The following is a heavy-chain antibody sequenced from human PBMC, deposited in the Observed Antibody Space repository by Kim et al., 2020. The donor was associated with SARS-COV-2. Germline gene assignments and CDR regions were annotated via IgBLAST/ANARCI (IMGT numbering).Heavy chain of an antibody. Sequence: SETLSLTCTVSGYSISSGYYWGWIRQPPGKGLEWIGSIYHSGSTYYNPSLKSRVTISVDTSKNQFSLKLSSVTAADTAVYYCARQAYYYDSSGYSRWGQGTLVTVSS. D-gene: IGHD3-22*01. CDR2: IYHSGST. CDR1: GYSISSGYY. V-gene: IGHV4-38-2*02. CDR3: ARQAYYYDSSGYSR. J-gene: IGHJ4*02.